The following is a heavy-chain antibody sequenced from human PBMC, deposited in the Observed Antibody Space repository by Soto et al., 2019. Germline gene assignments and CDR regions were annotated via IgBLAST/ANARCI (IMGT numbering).Heavy chain of an antibody. CDR2: IHYSGSA. Sequence: QVQLKESGPGLVRPSETLSLTCSVFGSSINNFYWSWIRQPPGKGLECLGYIHYSGSATYDPSAESRVALSVDTSRRQFSLSLGSVTAADTAVYYCARVGTTITPIPVRKKSYYFDYWGQGILVTVSS. J-gene: IGHJ4*02. CDR1: GSSINNFY. V-gene: IGHV4-59*08. D-gene: IGHD2-21*02. CDR3: ARVGTTITPIPVRKKSYYFDY.